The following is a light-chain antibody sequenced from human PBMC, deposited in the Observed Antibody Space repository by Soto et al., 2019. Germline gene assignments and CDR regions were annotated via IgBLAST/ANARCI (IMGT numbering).Light chain of an antibody. J-gene: IGKJ1*01. CDR1: QSISSY. CDR2: AAS. Sequence: DIQRDKSPSSLSASVGDRVAITCRASQSISSYLNWYQQKPGKAPKLLIYAASSLQSGVPSRFSGSGSGTDFTLTVSSLPPEDFATYYCQQSYSTPTTFGQGTKVDIK. CDR3: QQSYSTPTT. V-gene: IGKV1-39*01.